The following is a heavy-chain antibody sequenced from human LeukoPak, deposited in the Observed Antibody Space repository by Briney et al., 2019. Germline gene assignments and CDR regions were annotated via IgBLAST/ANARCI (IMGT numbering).Heavy chain of an antibody. CDR2: IYYSGST. Sequence: PSQTLSLTCTVSGGSISSGSYYWSWIRQPAGKGLEWIGYIYYSGSTNYNPSLKSRVTISVDTSKNQFSLKLSSVTAADTAVYYCARGGMITFGGVIVKPYDYWGQGTLVTVSS. D-gene: IGHD3-16*02. J-gene: IGHJ4*02. CDR3: ARGGMITFGGVIVKPYDY. CDR1: GGSISSGSYY. V-gene: IGHV4-61*10.